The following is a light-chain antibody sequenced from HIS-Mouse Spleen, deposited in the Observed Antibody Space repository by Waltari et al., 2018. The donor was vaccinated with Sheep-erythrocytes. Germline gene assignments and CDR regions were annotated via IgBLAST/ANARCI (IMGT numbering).Light chain of an antibody. V-gene: IGLV2-23*01. J-gene: IGLJ2*01. CDR1: SSDVGRYNL. CDR3: CSYAGSSTLV. CDR2: EGS. Sequence: QSALTQPASVSGSPVQSITISCTGTSSDVGRYNLFSWYQQHPGKAPKPMIYEGSKRPSGVSNRFSGSKSGNTASLTISGLQAEDEADYYCCSYAGSSTLVFGGGTKLTVL.